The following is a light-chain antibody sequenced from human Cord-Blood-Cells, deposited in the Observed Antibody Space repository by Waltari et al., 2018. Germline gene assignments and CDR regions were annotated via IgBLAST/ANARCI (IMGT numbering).Light chain of an antibody. V-gene: IGKV3-20*01. CDR2: GAS. Sequence: EMVLPQSPGTLSLSPGERATLSCRASQRVSSSYLSWYQQKPGQAPRLLIYGASSRATGIPDRFSGSGSGTDFTLTISRLEPEDFAVYYCQQYGSSPRTFGQGTKVEIK. J-gene: IGKJ1*01. CDR3: QQYGSSPRT. CDR1: QRVSSSY.